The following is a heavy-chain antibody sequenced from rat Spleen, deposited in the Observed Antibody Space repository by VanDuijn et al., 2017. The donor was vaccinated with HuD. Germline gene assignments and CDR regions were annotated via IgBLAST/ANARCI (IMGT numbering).Heavy chain of an antibody. CDR3: TRDHSYWDNYYPGGFAY. J-gene: IGHJ3*01. CDR2: ISSGGNI. Sequence: QVQLKESGPGLVQPSQTLSLTCTVSGFSLTSNAVIWVRQPPGKGLEWITTISSGGNIYYNSALKSRLSISRDTSKSQVFLKMNSLQTEDTAIYFCTRDHSYWDNYYPGGFAYWGQGTLVTVSS. CDR1: GFSLTSNA. D-gene: IGHD1-6*01. V-gene: IGHV2S12*01.